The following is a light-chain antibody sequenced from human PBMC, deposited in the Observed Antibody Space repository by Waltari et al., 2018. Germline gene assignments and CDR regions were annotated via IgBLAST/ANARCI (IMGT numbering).Light chain of an antibody. CDR1: QSLLRSNGENY. Sequence: DIVMTQSPLSLPVTPGEPASISCRSSQSLLRSNGENYLDWYLQKPGQPPQLLIYLGSTRASGVPDRFSGSGSGTDFTLQIDRVAADDVGIYYCMQGLEPPYTFGQGTKLEIK. CDR3: MQGLEPPYT. V-gene: IGKV2-28*01. CDR2: LGS. J-gene: IGKJ2*01.